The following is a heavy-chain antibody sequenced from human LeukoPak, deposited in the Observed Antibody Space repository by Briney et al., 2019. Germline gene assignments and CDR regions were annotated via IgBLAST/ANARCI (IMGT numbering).Heavy chain of an antibody. V-gene: IGHV3-74*01. CDR2: INTDGSST. J-gene: IGHJ6*03. CDR1: GFIFSSYW. CDR3: ARNHYYYYMDV. Sequence: GGSLRLSCAASGFIFSSYWTHWVRQAPGKGLVWVSRINTDGSSTSYADSVKGRFTISRDNAKNTLYLQMNSLRAEDTAVYYCARNHYYYYMDVWGKGTTVTVSS.